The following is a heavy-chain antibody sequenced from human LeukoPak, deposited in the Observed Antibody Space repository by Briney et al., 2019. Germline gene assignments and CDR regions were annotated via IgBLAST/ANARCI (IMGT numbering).Heavy chain of an antibody. CDR2: IYSGGST. D-gene: IGHD1-26*01. CDR1: GFTVSSNY. J-gene: IGHJ6*02. Sequence: PGRSLRLSCAASGFTVSSNYMSWVRQAPGKGLEWVSVIYSGGSTYYADSVKGRFTISRHNSKNTLYLQMNSLRAEDTAVYYCARGNSGSYLGYYYYGMDVWGQGTTVTVSS. CDR3: ARGNSGSYLGYYYYGMDV. V-gene: IGHV3-53*04.